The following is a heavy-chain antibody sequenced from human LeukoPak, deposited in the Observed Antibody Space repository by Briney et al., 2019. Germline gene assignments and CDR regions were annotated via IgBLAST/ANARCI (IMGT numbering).Heavy chain of an antibody. Sequence: ASVTVSCKASGYTFTRTYMHWLRQAPGQGLEWMGIINLGGGSTSYAQKFQGRVTMTRDASTSIVYMELSSLRPEDAAVYYCARVAGVGGYFFDYWGQGTMVSVSS. CDR3: ARVAGVGGYFFDY. CDR2: INLGGGST. CDR1: GYTFTRTY. D-gene: IGHD3-22*01. V-gene: IGHV1-46*01. J-gene: IGHJ4*02.